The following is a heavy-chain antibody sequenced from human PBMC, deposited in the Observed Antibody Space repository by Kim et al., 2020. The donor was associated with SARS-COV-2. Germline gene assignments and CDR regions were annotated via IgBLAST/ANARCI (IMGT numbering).Heavy chain of an antibody. J-gene: IGHJ4*02. CDR2: IKSKTDGGTT. CDR3: TTDHYYGSGSYRYYFDY. D-gene: IGHD3-10*01. V-gene: IGHV3-15*01. CDR1: GFTFSNAW. Sequence: GGSLRHSCAASGFTFSNAWMSWVRQAPGKGLEWVGRIKSKTDGGTTDYAAPVKGRFTISRDDSKNTLYLQMNSLKTEDTAVYYCTTDHYYGSGSYRYYFDYWGQGTLVTVSS.